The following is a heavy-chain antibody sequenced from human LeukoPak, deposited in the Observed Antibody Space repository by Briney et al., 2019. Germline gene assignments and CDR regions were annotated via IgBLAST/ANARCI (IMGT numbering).Heavy chain of an antibody. V-gene: IGHV4-4*07. D-gene: IGHD6-19*01. CDR1: GGSLSRYY. Sequence: SETLSLTCTVSGGSLSRYYWSWIRQPAGKGLEWVGRIYTSGSTNYNPSLKSRVTMSVDTSKNQFSLKLSSVTAADTAVYYCARYFSQWLGNYYYYYMDVWGKGTTVTVSS. CDR2: IYTSGST. CDR3: ARYFSQWLGNYYYYYMDV. J-gene: IGHJ6*03.